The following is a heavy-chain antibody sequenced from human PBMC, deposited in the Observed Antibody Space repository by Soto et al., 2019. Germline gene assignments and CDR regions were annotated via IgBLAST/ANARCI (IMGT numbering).Heavy chain of an antibody. J-gene: IGHJ4*02. Sequence: QVQLVESGGGVVQPGRSLRLSCAASGFTFSSWVMHWVRQAPGKGLEWVALISYDGSTTSYAESVKGRFTISRDNSQNTLYLQINSLSAEDTAVYYCAREYSSGWHGQYFDYWGQGTLVIVSS. CDR3: AREYSSGWHGQYFDY. CDR1: GFTFSSWV. CDR2: ISYDGSTT. D-gene: IGHD6-19*01. V-gene: IGHV3-30-3*01.